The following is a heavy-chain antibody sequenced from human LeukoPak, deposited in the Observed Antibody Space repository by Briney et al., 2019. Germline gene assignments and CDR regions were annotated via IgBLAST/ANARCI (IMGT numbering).Heavy chain of an antibody. Sequence: GASVKVSCKASGGTFSSYAISWVRQAPGQGLEWMGGIIPIFGTANYAQKFQGRVTITTDESTSTAYMELSSLRSEDTAVYYCATRGRVVVPAAIRDTFKLGYWGQGTLVTVSS. J-gene: IGHJ4*02. CDR1: GGTFSSYA. V-gene: IGHV1-69*05. D-gene: IGHD2-2*02. CDR2: IIPIFGTA. CDR3: ATRGRVVVPAAIRDTFKLGY.